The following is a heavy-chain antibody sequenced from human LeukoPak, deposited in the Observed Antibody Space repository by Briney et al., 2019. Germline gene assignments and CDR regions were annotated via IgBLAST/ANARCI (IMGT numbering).Heavy chain of an antibody. CDR2: IYYSGST. CDR1: GGSISSYY. J-gene: IGHJ3*02. V-gene: IGHV4-59*01. D-gene: IGHD1-14*01. CDR3: ARVRKSTPRILDAFDI. Sequence: SETLSLTCTVSGGSISSYYWSWIRQPPGKGLEWIGYIYYSGSTNYNPSLKSRVTISVDTSKNQFSLKLSSVTAADTAVYYCARVRKSTPRILDAFDIWGQGTMVTVSS.